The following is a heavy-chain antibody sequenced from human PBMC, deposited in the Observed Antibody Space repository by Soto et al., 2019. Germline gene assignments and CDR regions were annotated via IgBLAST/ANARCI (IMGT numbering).Heavy chain of an antibody. D-gene: IGHD6-13*01. CDR1: RDSVSSNSAA. V-gene: IGHV6-1*01. J-gene: IGHJ6*02. CDR2: TYYRSKWYN. Sequence: TLSLTCSISRDSVSSNSAAWNWIRQSPSRGLEWLGRTYYRSKWYNDYAVSVKSRITINPDTSKNQFSLQLNSVTPEDTAVYYCARDIADPHYYYYVMAVSGQRTTVTV. CDR3: ARDIADPHYYYYVMAV.